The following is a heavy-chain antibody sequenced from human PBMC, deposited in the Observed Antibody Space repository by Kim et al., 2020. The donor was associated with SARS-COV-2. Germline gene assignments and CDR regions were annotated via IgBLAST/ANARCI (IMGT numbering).Heavy chain of an antibody. Sequence: GGSLRLSCAASGFTFSSYAMSWVRQAPGKGLEWVSAISGSGGSTYYADSVKGRFTISRDNSKNTLYLQMNSLRAEDTAVYYCAKEPYGSGSGPGYFDYWGQGTLVTVSS. CDR2: ISGSGGST. CDR1: GFTFSSYA. V-gene: IGHV3-23*01. D-gene: IGHD3-10*01. CDR3: AKEPYGSGSGPGYFDY. J-gene: IGHJ4*02.